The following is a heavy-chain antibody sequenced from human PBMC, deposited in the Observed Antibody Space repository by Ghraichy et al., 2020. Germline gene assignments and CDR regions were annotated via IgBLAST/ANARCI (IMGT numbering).Heavy chain of an antibody. J-gene: IGHJ4*02. V-gene: IGHV6-1*01. D-gene: IGHD1-26*01. CDR1: GDSVSSNTAA. Sequence: TLSLTCAISGDSVSSNTAAWNWIRQSPLRGLEWLGRTYYRSKWYNDYAVSVKSRISINADTSKNQFSLQLNSVTPEDTAMYYCAREITMGAKVHWGQGTLVTVSS. CDR2: TYYRSKWYN. CDR3: AREITMGAKVH.